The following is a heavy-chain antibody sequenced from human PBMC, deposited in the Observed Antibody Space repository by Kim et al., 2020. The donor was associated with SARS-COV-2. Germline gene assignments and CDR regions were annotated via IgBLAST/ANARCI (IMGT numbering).Heavy chain of an antibody. CDR3: AKAPPSYYTYWYFDL. J-gene: IGHJ2*01. CDR1: GFTSGDYA. V-gene: IGHV3-9*02. Sequence: GGSLRLSCAASGFTSGDYAMHWVRQAPGKGLEWVSSISWHSGIIGYADSVKGRFTISRDNAKNSLYLQMNSLRAEDTALYYCAKAPPSYYTYWYFDLWGRGTLVTVSS. D-gene: IGHD3-10*01. CDR2: ISWHSGII.